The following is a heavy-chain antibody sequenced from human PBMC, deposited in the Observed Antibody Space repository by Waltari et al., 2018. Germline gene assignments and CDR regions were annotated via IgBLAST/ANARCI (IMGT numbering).Heavy chain of an antibody. Sequence: DVQLAQSGAEVKKAGESLKISCKGSGYSFTTYWIGWVRQMPGKGLEWMGTIYPGDADTRYSPSFQCQVTISVDKSITTAYLQWSSLKASDTAIYFCARRDRGGSVSNYFDYWGQGTLVTVSS. J-gene: IGHJ4*02. CDR1: GYSFTTYW. V-gene: IGHV5-51*03. CDR3: ARRDRGGSVSNYFDY. D-gene: IGHD3-10*01. CDR2: IYPGDADT.